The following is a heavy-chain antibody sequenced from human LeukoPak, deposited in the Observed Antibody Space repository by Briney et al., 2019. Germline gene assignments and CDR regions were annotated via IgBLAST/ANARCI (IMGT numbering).Heavy chain of an antibody. Sequence: SVKVSCKASGCTFSSYAISEVRQAPGQGLEWMGGIIPIFGTANYAQKFQGRVTITADESTSTAYMELSSLRSEDTAVYYCARDYVVAAKEFWFNPWGQGTLVTVSS. D-gene: IGHD2-15*01. CDR3: ARDYVVAAKEFWFNP. CDR2: IIPIFGTA. V-gene: IGHV1-69*01. CDR1: GCTFSSYA. J-gene: IGHJ5*02.